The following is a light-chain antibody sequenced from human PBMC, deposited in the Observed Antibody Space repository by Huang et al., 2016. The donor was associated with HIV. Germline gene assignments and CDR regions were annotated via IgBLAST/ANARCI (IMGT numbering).Light chain of an antibody. CDR1: QSLIYSDGNTY. CDR3: MQGTHWPPIT. V-gene: IGKV2-30*01. J-gene: IGKJ5*01. CDR2: KVS. Sequence: DVVLTQSPLSLPVTLGQPASISCSSSQSLIYSDGNTYLNWFQQRPDQSPRRLIYKVSNRDSGVPDRFSGSGSGSDFTLKISKVEAEDVAVYYCMQGTHWPPITFGQGTRLEIK.